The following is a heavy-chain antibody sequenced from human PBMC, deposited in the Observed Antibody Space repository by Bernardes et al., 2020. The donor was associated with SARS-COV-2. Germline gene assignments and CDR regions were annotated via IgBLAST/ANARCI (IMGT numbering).Heavy chain of an antibody. CDR3: ARAGEGYYFDY. Sequence: AASKASCKVSGYTLTALSMHWVRQAPGKGLEWMGGFDPEDGETIYAQKFQGRVTMTRDTSISTAYMELSRLRSDDTAVYYCARAGEGYYFDYWGQGTLVTVSS. J-gene: IGHJ4*02. CDR2: FDPEDGET. D-gene: IGHD1-26*01. V-gene: IGHV1-24*01. CDR1: GYTLTALS.